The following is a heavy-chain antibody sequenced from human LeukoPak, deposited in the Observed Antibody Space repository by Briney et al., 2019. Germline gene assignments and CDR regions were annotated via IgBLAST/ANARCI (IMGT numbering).Heavy chain of an antibody. V-gene: IGHV1-2*02. CDR3: ARGPGYSSSSPEGY. CDR2: INPNSGGT. CDR1: EYTFTGYY. D-gene: IGHD6-6*01. Sequence: ASVKVSCKASEYTFTGYYMHWVRQAPGQGLEWMGWINPNSGGTNYAQKFQGRVTMTRDTSISTAYMELSRLRSDDTAVYYCARGPGYSSSSPEGYWGQGTLVTVSS. J-gene: IGHJ4*02.